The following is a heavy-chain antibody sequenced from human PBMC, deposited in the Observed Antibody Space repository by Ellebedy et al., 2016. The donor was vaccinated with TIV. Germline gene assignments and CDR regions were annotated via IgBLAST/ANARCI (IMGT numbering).Heavy chain of an antibody. J-gene: IGHJ4*02. D-gene: IGHD5-12*01. CDR2: PNYGGES. V-gene: IGHV4-39*07. Sequence: MPSETLSPTCIVSGDSISATNYFWGWIRQPPGKGLEWIGSPNYGGESYFDPSLKSRVTMSPDTFQNQFSLKVNSVTAADTAIYYCASHRGFYSGWSFDYWGQGTLVTVSS. CDR1: GDSISATNYF. CDR3: ASHRGFYSGWSFDY.